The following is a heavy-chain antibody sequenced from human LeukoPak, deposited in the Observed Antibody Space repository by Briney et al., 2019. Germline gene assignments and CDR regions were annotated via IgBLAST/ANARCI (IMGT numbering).Heavy chain of an antibody. J-gene: IGHJ4*02. Sequence: GGSLRLSCAASGFTFSSYAMSWVRQAPGKGLEWVGFIRSKAYGGTTEYAASVKGRFTISRDDSKSIAYLQMNSLKTEDTAVYYCTRDRSGSYPDWGQGTLVTVSS. D-gene: IGHD3-10*01. V-gene: IGHV3-49*04. CDR3: TRDRSGSYPD. CDR2: IRSKAYGGTT. CDR1: GFTFSSYA.